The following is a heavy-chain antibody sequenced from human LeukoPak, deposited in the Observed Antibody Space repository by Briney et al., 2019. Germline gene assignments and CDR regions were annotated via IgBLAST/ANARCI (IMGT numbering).Heavy chain of an antibody. CDR1: GGSITSSSYY. CDR2: FSSGGSA. CDR3: ARKQTGAMYDV. Sequence: SETLSRTCIVPGGSITSSSYYWAWIRQSPGKGLEWIGTFSSGGSAYYNPSLTSRVSISKDTSDNQFSLRLYSVTAADTAVDYCARKQTGAMYDVWGQGTQVTVSS. J-gene: IGHJ4*02. V-gene: IGHV4-39*07. D-gene: IGHD1-7*01.